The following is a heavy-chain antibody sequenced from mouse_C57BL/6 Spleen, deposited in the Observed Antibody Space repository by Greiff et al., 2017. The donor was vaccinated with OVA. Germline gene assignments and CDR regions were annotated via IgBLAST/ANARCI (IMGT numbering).Heavy chain of an antibody. CDR3: AIITYYYGSSYFDY. Sequence: QVQLQQPGAELVRPGSSVKLSCKASGYTFTSYRMHWVKQRPIQGLEWIGNIDPSDSETHYNQKFKDKATLTVDKSSSTAYMQLSSLTSEDSAVYYCAIITYYYGSSYFDYWGQGTTLTVSS. V-gene: IGHV1-52*01. CDR2: IDPSDSET. CDR1: GYTFTSYR. D-gene: IGHD1-1*01. J-gene: IGHJ2*01.